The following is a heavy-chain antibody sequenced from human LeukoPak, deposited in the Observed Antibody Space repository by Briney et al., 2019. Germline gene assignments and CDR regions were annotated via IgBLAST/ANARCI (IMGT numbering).Heavy chain of an antibody. J-gene: IGHJ6*02. CDR3: ARDVGIAAAGTYYYGMDV. CDR1: GGSISSYY. CDR2: IYYSGST. V-gene: IGHV4-59*01. D-gene: IGHD6-13*01. Sequence: KSSETLSLTCTVSGGSISSYYWSWIRQPPGKGLEWIAYIYYSGSTNYNPSLKSRVTISVDTSKNQFSLKLSSVTAADTAVYYCARDVGIAAAGTYYYGMDVWSQGTTVTVSS.